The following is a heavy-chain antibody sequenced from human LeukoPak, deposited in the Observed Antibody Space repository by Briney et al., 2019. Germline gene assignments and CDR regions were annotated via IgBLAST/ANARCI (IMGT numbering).Heavy chain of an antibody. D-gene: IGHD4-17*01. CDR1: EFTFSNYG. V-gene: IGHV3-30*02. CDR3: ARVKIGLNTATTAFDI. CDR2: IRYDESNE. Sequence: GGSLRLSCAASEFTFSNYGMHWVRQAPGKGLEWVAFIRYDESNEYYADSVKGRFTISRDNAKNSLYLQMNSLRAEDTAVYYCARVKIGLNTATTAFDIWGQGTMVTVSS. J-gene: IGHJ3*02.